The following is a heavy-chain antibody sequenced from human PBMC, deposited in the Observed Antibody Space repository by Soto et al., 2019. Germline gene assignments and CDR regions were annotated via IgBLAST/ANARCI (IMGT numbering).Heavy chain of an antibody. J-gene: IGHJ4*02. CDR1: GDPISSSSYH. CDR2: ISYSGNT. Sequence: SETLSLTCSVSGDPISSSSYHWGWIRQPPGKGLEWIGTISYSGNTYYKSSLKSRVTISVDTSKNQFSLKLSSVTAADTAVYYCASTRLVATSVWYWGQGTLVTVSS. D-gene: IGHD5-12*01. V-gene: IGHV4-39*01. CDR3: ASTRLVATSVWY.